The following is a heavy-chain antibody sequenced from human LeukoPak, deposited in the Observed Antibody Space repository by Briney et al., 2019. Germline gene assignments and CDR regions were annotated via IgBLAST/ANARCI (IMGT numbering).Heavy chain of an antibody. V-gene: IGHV4-39*01. CDR1: GGFISSSGYY. Sequence: SETLSLTCTVSGGFISSSGYYWGWIRQPPGKGLEWIGSIYYSGSTYYNPSLKSRITISVDTSKNQFSLKLSSVRTADTAVYYCARHLTGLYDYWGQGTLVTVSS. D-gene: IGHD7-27*01. CDR2: IYYSGST. CDR3: ARHLTGLYDY. J-gene: IGHJ4*02.